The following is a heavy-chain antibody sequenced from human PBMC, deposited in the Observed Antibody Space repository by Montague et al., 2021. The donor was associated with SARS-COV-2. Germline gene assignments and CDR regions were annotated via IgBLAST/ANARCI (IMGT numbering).Heavy chain of an antibody. CDR3: ATNKYCTLHDCLHGRHYFDH. J-gene: IGHJ4*02. D-gene: IGHD2-8*01. V-gene: IGHV3-48*03. CDR1: GFDFFNFD. Sequence: SLRLSCAASGFDFFNFDMAWVRQAPGRGLEWISDISSSGATILYADSLKGRFTISRDNIQKSLYLQMSSLRAEDTAVYYCATNKYCTLHDCLHGRHYFDHWGQGTLVIVSS. CDR2: ISSSGATI.